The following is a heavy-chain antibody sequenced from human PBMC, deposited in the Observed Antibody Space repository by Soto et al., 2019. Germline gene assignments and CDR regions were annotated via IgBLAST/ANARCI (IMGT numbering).Heavy chain of an antibody. CDR2: VNPRSGST. CDR1: GYTFTNYY. D-gene: IGHD1-26*01. Sequence: ASVKVSCKTSGYTFTNYYIHWVRQAPGQGLEWMGIVNPRSGSTSYPQKFQGRVTMTRDTSTSTVYMELSSLKSEDTAGHYRAKGSSGSYLNWLGPWGQGTQVTVSS. CDR3: AKGSSGSYLNWLGP. V-gene: IGHV1-46*01. J-gene: IGHJ5*02.